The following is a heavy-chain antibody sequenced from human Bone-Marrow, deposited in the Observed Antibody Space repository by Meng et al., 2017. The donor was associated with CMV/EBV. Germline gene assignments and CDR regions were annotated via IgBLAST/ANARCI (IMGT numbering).Heavy chain of an antibody. J-gene: IGHJ5*02. D-gene: IGHD3-9*01. V-gene: IGHV4-38-2*02. Sequence: SETLSLTCTVSGYSISSGYYWGWIRQPPGKGLEWIGSIYHSGSTYYNPSLKSRVTISVDTSKNQFSLKLSSVTAADTAVYYCARGPEGRGYFDWSGRFGPWGQGPLVTVSS. CDR2: IYHSGST. CDR3: ARGPEGRGYFDWSGRFGP. CDR1: GYSISSGYY.